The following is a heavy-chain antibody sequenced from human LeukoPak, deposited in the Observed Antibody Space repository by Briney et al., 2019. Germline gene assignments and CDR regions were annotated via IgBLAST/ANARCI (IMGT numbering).Heavy chain of an antibody. Sequence: PGGSLRLSCAASGFTFSSYSMNWVRQAPGKGLEWVSSISSSSSYIYYADSVTGRFTISRDNSRNTLYLQMNSLRGDDTAVYYCAKDVGKWESLHFFDYWGQGTLVTVSS. J-gene: IGHJ4*02. CDR3: AKDVGKWESLHFFDY. CDR2: ISSSSSYI. V-gene: IGHV3-21*04. D-gene: IGHD1-26*01. CDR1: GFTFSSYS.